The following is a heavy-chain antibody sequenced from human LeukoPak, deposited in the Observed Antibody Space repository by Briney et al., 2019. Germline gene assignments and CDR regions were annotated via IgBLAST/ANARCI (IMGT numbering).Heavy chain of an antibody. Sequence: GGSLRLSCAASGFTFSSYWMSWVRQAPGKGLEWVANIKRDGSEKYYVDSVKGRFTISRDNAKNSLYLQMNSLRAEDTAVYYCARDRGYDFWSGYLHENWFDPWGQGTLVTVSS. V-gene: IGHV3-7*01. CDR3: ARDRGYDFWSGYLHENWFDP. CDR2: IKRDGSEK. D-gene: IGHD3-3*01. CDR1: GFTFSSYW. J-gene: IGHJ5*02.